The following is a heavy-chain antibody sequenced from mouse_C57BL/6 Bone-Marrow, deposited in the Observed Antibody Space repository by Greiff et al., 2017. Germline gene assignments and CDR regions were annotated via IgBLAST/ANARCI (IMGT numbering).Heavy chain of an antibody. CDR3: TEGYGNYVPYAMDY. V-gene: IGHV1-15*01. J-gene: IGHJ4*01. Sequence: VQLQQSGAELVRPGASVTLSCKASGYTFTDYEMHWVKQTPVHGLEWIGAIDPETGGTAYNQKFKGKAILTADQSSSTAYMELRSLTSEDSAVYYCTEGYGNYVPYAMDYWGQGTSVTVSS. CDR2: IDPETGGT. CDR1: GYTFTDYE. D-gene: IGHD2-1*01.